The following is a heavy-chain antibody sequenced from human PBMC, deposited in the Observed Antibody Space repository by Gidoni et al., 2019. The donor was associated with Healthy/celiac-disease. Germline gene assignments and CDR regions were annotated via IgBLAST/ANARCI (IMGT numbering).Heavy chain of an antibody. V-gene: IGHV4-34*01. D-gene: IGHD1-26*01. CDR3: ARAVVGATWEGWFDP. Sequence: QVQLPQWGAGLVKPSATLSLTCPVHGGSFSGYYWSWIRPPPGKGLEWIGEINHSGSTNYTPSLKSRVTLSVDTSKNQFSLKLSSVTAADTAVYYCARAVVGATWEGWFDPWGQGTLVTVSS. CDR2: INHSGST. CDR1: GGSFSGYY. J-gene: IGHJ5*02.